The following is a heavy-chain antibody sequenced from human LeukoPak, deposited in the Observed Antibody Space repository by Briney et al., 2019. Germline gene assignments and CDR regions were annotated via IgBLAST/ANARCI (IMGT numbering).Heavy chain of an antibody. CDR2: IKQDGSEK. V-gene: IGHV3-7*01. J-gene: IGHJ4*02. CDR1: GFTFSDYW. CDR3: ARDGTGGYSGYDSPSEY. Sequence: GGSLRLSCVASGFTFSDYWMSWVRQAPGKGLEWVANIKQDGSEKYYVDSVKGRFTISRDNAQNSLSLQINSLRAEDTSVYYCARDGTGGYSGYDSPSEYWGQGVLVTVSS. D-gene: IGHD5-12*01.